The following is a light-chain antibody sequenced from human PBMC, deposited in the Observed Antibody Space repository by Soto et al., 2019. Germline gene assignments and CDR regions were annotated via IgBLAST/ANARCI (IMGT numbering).Light chain of an antibody. CDR3: SSFVGPYTYV. CDR1: SSDVGGYDY. V-gene: IGLV2-11*01. CDR2: DVS. Sequence: QSALTQPRSVSGSPGQSVTISCTGTSSDVGGYDYVSWYQHHPGKAPKVTIYDVSKRPSGVPDRFSGSKSGNTASLTISGLQADDEADYYCSSFVGPYTYVFXTGTKVTVL. J-gene: IGLJ1*01.